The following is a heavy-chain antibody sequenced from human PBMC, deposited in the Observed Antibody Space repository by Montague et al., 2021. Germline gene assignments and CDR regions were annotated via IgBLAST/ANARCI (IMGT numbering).Heavy chain of an antibody. J-gene: IGHJ4*02. CDR1: GFTFSSYW. CDR3: ASHLYTGNSPLDY. D-gene: IGHD1-26*01. V-gene: IGHV3-74*01. CDR2: IYSDGSNT. Sequence: SLRLSCAASGFTFSSYWMHWVRQAPGKGLVWVSRIYSDGSNTGYADSVKGRFTVSRDNAKNTLYLQMNNLRAEDTAVYYCASHLYTGNSPLDYWGQGTLVTVSS.